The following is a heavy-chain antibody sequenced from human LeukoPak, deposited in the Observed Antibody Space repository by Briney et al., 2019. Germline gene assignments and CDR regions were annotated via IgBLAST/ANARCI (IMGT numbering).Heavy chain of an antibody. Sequence: PGGSLRLSCVASGFTFSSYGMHWVRQAPGKGLEWVAFIRYDGSNKYYADSVKGRFTISRDNSKNTLYLQMNSLRAEDTAVYYCANLGSSSPEYYFDYWGQGTLVTVSS. CDR2: IRYDGSNK. CDR1: GFTFSSYG. J-gene: IGHJ4*02. V-gene: IGHV3-30*02. D-gene: IGHD6-13*01. CDR3: ANLGSSSPEYYFDY.